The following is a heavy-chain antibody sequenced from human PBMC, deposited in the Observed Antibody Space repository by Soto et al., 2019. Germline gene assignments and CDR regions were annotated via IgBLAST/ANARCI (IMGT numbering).Heavy chain of an antibody. J-gene: IGHJ6*02. Sequence: SETLSLTCTVSGGSLSSYYWSWIRQPPGKGLEWIGYIYYSGSTNYNPSLKSRVTISVDTSKNQFSLKLSSVTAADTAVYYCARDAVGATRYTDYYYGMDVWGQGTTVT. CDR3: ARDAVGATRYTDYYYGMDV. D-gene: IGHD1-26*01. CDR1: GGSLSSYY. CDR2: IYYSGST. V-gene: IGHV4-59*01.